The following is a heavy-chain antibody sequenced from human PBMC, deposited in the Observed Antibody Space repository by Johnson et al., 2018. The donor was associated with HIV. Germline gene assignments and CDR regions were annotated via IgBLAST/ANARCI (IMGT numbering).Heavy chain of an antibody. Sequence: QVQLVESGGGVVQPGRSLRLSCAASGFTFSDYYMSWIRQAPGKGLEWVSYISSSGTTIYYADSVKGRFTISRDNAKNSLYLQMNRLRAEDTAVYYCAKDKVDTAMVSDAFDIWGQGTMVTVSS. CDR1: GFTFSDYY. CDR3: AKDKVDTAMVSDAFDI. D-gene: IGHD5-18*01. CDR2: ISSSGTTI. J-gene: IGHJ3*02. V-gene: IGHV3-11*04.